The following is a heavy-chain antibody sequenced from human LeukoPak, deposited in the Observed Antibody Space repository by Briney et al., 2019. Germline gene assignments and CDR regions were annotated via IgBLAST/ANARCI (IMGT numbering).Heavy chain of an antibody. CDR2: ISNSGSTI. CDR3: ARGGGSYPFFDY. Sequence: GGSLRLSCVVSGFTFNIYEMNWVRQAPGKGLEWVSYISNSGSTIYYADSVKGRFTISRDNTEKSMYLQMNILRVEDTAVYYCARGGGSYPFFDYWGQGTLVTVSS. D-gene: IGHD1-26*01. CDR1: GFTFNIYE. J-gene: IGHJ4*02. V-gene: IGHV3-48*03.